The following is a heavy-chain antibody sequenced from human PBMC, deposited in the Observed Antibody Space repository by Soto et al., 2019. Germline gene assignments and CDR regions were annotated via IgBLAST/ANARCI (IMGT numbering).Heavy chain of an antibody. CDR3: AGSRTRGVIIDY. CDR2: IYYRGGT. J-gene: IGHJ4*02. V-gene: IGHV4-59*01. Sequence: PSETLSLTCTASGGSISSYYWSWIRQPPGKGLEWIGYIYYRGGTNYNPSLKSRVTISVDTSKNQFSLRLSSVTAADTAMYYCAGSRTRGVIIDYWGQRTLVTVS. D-gene: IGHD3-10*01. CDR1: GGSISSYY.